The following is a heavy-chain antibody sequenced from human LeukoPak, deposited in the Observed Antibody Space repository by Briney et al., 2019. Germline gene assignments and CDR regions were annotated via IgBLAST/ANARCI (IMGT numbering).Heavy chain of an antibody. Sequence: SETLSLTCTASSGSISSTSYYWGGIRQPPGWGLECIGGIIYSGITYYNPSLKSRVTISVDTTKNQFSLKLTSVTAADTAVYYCARYDIVATNWFDPWGQGTLVTVSS. CDR1: SGSISSTSYY. D-gene: IGHD5-12*01. CDR2: IIYSGIT. J-gene: IGHJ5*02. CDR3: ARYDIVATNWFDP. V-gene: IGHV4-39*01.